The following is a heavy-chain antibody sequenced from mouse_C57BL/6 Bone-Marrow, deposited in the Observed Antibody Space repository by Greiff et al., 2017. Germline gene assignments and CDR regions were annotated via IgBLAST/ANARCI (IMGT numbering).Heavy chain of an antibody. J-gene: IGHJ3*01. V-gene: IGHV1-19*01. D-gene: IGHD1-1*01. CDR1: GYTFTDYY. CDR3: ASTTGGLGFAY. Sequence: EVQLVESGPVLVKPGASVKMSCKASGYTFTDYYMNWVKQSHGKSLEWIGVINPYNGGTSYNQKFKGKATLTVDKSSSTAYMELNSLTSEDSAVYYCASTTGGLGFAYWGQGTLVTVSA. CDR2: INPYNGGT.